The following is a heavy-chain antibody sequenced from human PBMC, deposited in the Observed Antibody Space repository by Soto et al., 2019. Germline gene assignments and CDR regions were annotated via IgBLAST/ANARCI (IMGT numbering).Heavy chain of an antibody. Sequence: EVQLVESGGGLVQPGGSLRLSCAASGFTFSSYWMSWVRQAPGKGLEWVANIKQDGSEKYYVDSVKGRFTISRDNAKNSLDLQMNSLRADDAAVYYCAKDQAGMGGDDDFWGGYRERGPFDFWGQGTVVSVSS. J-gene: IGHJ3*01. CDR2: IKQDGSEK. V-gene: IGHV3-7*01. CDR1: GFTFSSYW. CDR3: AKDQAGMGGDDDFWGGYRERGPFDF. D-gene: IGHD3-3*01.